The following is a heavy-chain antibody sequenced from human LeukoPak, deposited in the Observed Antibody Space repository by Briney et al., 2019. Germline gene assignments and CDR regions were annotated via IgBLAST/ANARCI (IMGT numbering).Heavy chain of an antibody. CDR2: ISYDGSNK. D-gene: IGHD6-13*01. J-gene: IGHJ6*03. CDR3: AYDSSSPFFYYYYYYMDV. CDR1: GFTFSNYA. V-gene: IGHV3-30*04. Sequence: QPGRSLRLSCAASGFTFSNYAMHWVRQAPGKGLEWVAIISYDGSNKYYADSVKGRFTVSRDNSDNTLYLQMISLRTEDTAVYYCAYDSSSPFFYYYYYYMDVWGKGTTVTVSS.